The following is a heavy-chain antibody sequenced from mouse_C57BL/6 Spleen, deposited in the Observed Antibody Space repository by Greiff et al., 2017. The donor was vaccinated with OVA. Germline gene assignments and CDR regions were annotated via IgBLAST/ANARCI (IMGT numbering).Heavy chain of an antibody. Sequence: VQLQQPGAELVKPGASVKLSCKASGYTFTSYWMQWVKQRPGQGLEWIGEIDPSDSYTNYNQKFKGKATLTVDTSSSTAYMQLSRLTSEDSAVYYGARRGSSYGYYAMDYWGQGTSVTVSS. CDR2: IDPSDSYT. CDR1: GYTFTSYW. CDR3: ARRGSSYGYYAMDY. D-gene: IGHD1-1*01. V-gene: IGHV1-50*01. J-gene: IGHJ4*01.